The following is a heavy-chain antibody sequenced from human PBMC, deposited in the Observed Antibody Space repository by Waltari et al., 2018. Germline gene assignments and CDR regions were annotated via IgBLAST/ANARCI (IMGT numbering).Heavy chain of an antibody. CDR3: ARVDNRSPSCY. D-gene: IGHD6-6*01. CDR2: ISDSGDNT. J-gene: IGHJ4*02. V-gene: IGHV3-23*01. Sequence: EVLLLESGGGLVQPGGSLRLSCAAPGFPFSAYTMTWVRQAPGKGLGWVSVISDSGDNTYYADSVKGRFTVSRDNSKNTLYLQMSSLRAEDTALYHCARVDNRSPSCYWGQGTLVTVSS. CDR1: GFPFSAYT.